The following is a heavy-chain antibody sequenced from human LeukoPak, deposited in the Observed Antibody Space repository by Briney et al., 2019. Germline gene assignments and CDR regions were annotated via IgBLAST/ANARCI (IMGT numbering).Heavy chain of an antibody. Sequence: PGGSLRLSCAASGFTFSSYSMNWVRQAPGKGLEWVSSISSSSSYIYYADSVKGRFTISRDNAKNSLYLQMNSLRAEDTAVYYCARDTYYYDSSGYYKAFDIWGQGTMVTVSS. CDR2: ISSSSSYI. CDR1: GFTFSSYS. J-gene: IGHJ3*02. D-gene: IGHD3-22*01. CDR3: ARDTYYYDSSGYYKAFDI. V-gene: IGHV3-21*01.